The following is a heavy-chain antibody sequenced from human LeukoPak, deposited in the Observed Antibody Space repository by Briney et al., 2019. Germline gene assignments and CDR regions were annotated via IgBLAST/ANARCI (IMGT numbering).Heavy chain of an antibody. CDR1: GVPIVSSAFY. Sequence: SETLSLTCSVSGVPIVSSAFYWGWIRQPPGKGLERIGSIYYSGNTYYNASLKSQVSISIDTSKNQFSLRLTSVTAADTAVYYCARQTGSGLFILPGGQGTLVTVSS. CDR3: ARQTGSGLFILP. J-gene: IGHJ4*02. V-gene: IGHV4-39*01. D-gene: IGHD3/OR15-3a*01. CDR2: IYYSGNT.